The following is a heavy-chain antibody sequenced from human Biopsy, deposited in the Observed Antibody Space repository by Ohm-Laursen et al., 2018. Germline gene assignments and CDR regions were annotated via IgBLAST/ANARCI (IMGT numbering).Heavy chain of an antibody. CDR1: GGSFTGHY. CDR3: ARGSNEYGGLYFPH. J-gene: IGHJ1*01. CDR2: ISYTGYT. Sequence: PPGTLSLTCTVSGGSFTGHYWSWIRQPPGKGLEWIGRISYTGYTSYKSSLKSRVTISLDTSRKHFSLRLTSLAAADTAVYYCARGSNEYGGLYFPHWGQGTLVTVSS. V-gene: IGHV4-59*11. D-gene: IGHD4-23*01.